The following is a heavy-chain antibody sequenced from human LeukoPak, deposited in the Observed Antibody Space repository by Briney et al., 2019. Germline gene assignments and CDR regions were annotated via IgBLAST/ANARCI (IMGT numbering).Heavy chain of an antibody. D-gene: IGHD3-22*01. J-gene: IGHJ5*01. CDR2: ISGSGVST. CDR1: GFTFSSYA. Sequence: GGSLTLSCAASGFTFSSYAMSWVSQAPGKGLEWVSAISGSGVSTYYADSVKGRFTISRDNSKNTLYLQMNSLRAEDTAVYYCAMMIGVVITENWFDSWGQGTLVTVSS. V-gene: IGHV3-23*01. CDR3: AMMIGVVITENWFDS.